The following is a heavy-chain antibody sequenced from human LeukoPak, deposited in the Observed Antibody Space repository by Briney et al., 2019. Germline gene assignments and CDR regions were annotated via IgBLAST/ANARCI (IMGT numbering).Heavy chain of an antibody. Sequence: AGGSLRLSCAASGFTFSSYSMNWVRQAPGKGLEWVSYISSSSSTIYYADSVKGRFTISRDNAKNSLYLQINSLRAEDTAVYYCARVYYGSGSHIWGQGTLVTVSS. D-gene: IGHD3-10*01. CDR1: GFTFSSYS. J-gene: IGHJ4*02. CDR2: ISSSSSTI. V-gene: IGHV3-48*01. CDR3: ARVYYGSGSHI.